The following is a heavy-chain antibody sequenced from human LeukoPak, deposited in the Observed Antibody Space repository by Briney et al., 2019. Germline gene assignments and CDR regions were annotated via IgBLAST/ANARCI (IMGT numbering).Heavy chain of an antibody. Sequence: SETLSLTCTVSGGSISSYYWSWIRQPPGKGLEWIGYIYTSGSTNYNPSLKRRVTISVDTSKNQFSLKLSSVTAADTAVYYCARARSHYDSSGYYYYFDYWGQGTLVTVSS. CDR1: GGSISSYY. J-gene: IGHJ4*02. D-gene: IGHD3-22*01. CDR2: IYTSGST. V-gene: IGHV4-4*09. CDR3: ARARSHYDSSGYYYYFDY.